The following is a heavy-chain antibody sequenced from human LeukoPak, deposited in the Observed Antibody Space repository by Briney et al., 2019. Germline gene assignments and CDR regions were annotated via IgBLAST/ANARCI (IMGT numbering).Heavy chain of an antibody. CDR3: ARDLTPDAFDI. CDR2: IYSGGST. Sequence: QPGRSLRLSCAASGFTVSGNYMTWVRQAPGKGLEWVSVIYSGGSTDYADSVKGRFTISRDNSKNTLYLQMNTLRAEDTAVYYCARDLTPDAFDIWGQGTMVTVSS. V-gene: IGHV3-53*01. J-gene: IGHJ3*02. CDR1: GFTVSGNY. D-gene: IGHD4-23*01.